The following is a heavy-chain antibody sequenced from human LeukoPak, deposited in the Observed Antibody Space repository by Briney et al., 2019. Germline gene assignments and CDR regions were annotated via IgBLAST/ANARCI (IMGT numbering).Heavy chain of an antibody. Sequence: RASVKVSCKASGYTFTGYYMHWVRQAPGQGREWMGWINPNSGGTNYAQKFQGRVTMTRDPSISTAYMELSRLRSDDTAVYYCARDKHCSSTSCGYNWFDPWGQGTLVTVSS. CDR3: ARDKHCSSTSCGYNWFDP. CDR1: GYTFTGYY. J-gene: IGHJ5*02. V-gene: IGHV1-2*02. CDR2: INPNSGGT. D-gene: IGHD2-2*01.